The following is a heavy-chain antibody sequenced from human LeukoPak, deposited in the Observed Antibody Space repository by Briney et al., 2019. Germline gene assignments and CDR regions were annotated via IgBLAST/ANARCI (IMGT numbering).Heavy chain of an antibody. V-gene: IGHV4-31*11. Sequence: PSETLSLTCAVSGGSLSSGGYFWGWTRQYPGKGLEWIGCISHSGTSYYNPSLKSRVTILVDTSRSQFSLELSSVTAADTAVYFCARERRDGHNYSDFWGQGALVTVSS. CDR1: GGSLSSGGYF. D-gene: IGHD5-24*01. J-gene: IGHJ4*02. CDR2: ISHSGTS. CDR3: ARERRDGHNYSDF.